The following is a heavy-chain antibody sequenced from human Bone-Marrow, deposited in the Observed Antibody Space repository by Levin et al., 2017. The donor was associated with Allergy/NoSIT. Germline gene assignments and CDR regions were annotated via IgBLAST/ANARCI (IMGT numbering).Heavy chain of an antibody. J-gene: IGHJ6*03. V-gene: IGHV3-13*04. CDR2: IGTAGDT. CDR3: ARARRSGIAAAGHYYYYYMDG. CDR1: GFTFSSYD. D-gene: IGHD6-13*01. Sequence: GESLKISCAASGFTFSSYDMHWVRQATGKGLEWVSAIGTAGDTYYPGSVKGRFTISRENAKNSLYLQMNSLRAGDTAVYYCARARRSGIAAAGHYYYYYMDGWGKGTTVTVSS.